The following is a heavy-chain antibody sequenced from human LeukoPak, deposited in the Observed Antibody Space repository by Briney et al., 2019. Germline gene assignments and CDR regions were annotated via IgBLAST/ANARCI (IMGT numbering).Heavy chain of an antibody. CDR1: GFTFGDYV. CDR3: TRGSTVRGAKYYFDY. Sequence: GGSLRLSGTASGFTFGDYVMSWVRQAPGKGLEWVSFIRSKGYGGATEYAASVNGRFTISRDDSKSIAYLQMNSLKTEDTAVYYCTRGSTVRGAKYYFDYWGQGALVTVSS. V-gene: IGHV3-49*04. J-gene: IGHJ4*02. D-gene: IGHD3-10*01. CDR2: IRSKGYGGAT.